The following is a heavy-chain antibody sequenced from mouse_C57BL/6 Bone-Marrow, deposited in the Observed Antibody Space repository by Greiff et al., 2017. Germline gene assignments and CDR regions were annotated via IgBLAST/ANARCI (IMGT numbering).Heavy chain of an antibody. V-gene: IGHV5-6*01. J-gene: IGHJ1*03. CDR2: ISSGGSYT. CDR1: GFTFSSYG. D-gene: IGHD1-1*01. Sequence: EVMLVESGGDLVKPGGSLKLSCAASGFTFSSYGMSWVRQTPDKRLEWVATISSGGSYTYYPDSAKGRFTISRDNAKNTLYLQMSSLKSEDTAMYYCGRHRSSYWYFDVWGTGTTVTVSS. CDR3: GRHRSSYWYFDV.